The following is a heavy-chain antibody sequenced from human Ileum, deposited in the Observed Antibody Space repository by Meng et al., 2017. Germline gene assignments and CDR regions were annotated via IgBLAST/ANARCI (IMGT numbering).Heavy chain of an antibody. Sequence: GESLKISCAASGFTFSSYAMHWVRQAPGKGLEWVAVISYDGSNKYYADSVKGRFTISRDNSKNTLYLQMNSLGAEDTAVYYCARDRTTVVYYFDYWGQGTLVTVSS. CDR1: GFTFSSYA. CDR3: ARDRTTVVYYFDY. J-gene: IGHJ4*02. CDR2: ISYDGSNK. V-gene: IGHV3-30*04. D-gene: IGHD4-23*01.